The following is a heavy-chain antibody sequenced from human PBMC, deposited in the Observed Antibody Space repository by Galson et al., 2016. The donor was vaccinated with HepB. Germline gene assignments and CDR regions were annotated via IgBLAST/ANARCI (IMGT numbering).Heavy chain of an antibody. D-gene: IGHD4-17*01. CDR2: IDGHDDST. Sequence: SLRLSCAASGFTFSSSSMSWVRQAPGKGLEWVSAIDGHDDSTHYADSVRGRFTISRDNSKNTLYLQINSLRAEDTAVYYCATGGDYDIWGQGTLVTVSS. J-gene: IGHJ4*02. CDR1: GFTFSSSS. CDR3: ATGGDYDI. V-gene: IGHV3-23*01.